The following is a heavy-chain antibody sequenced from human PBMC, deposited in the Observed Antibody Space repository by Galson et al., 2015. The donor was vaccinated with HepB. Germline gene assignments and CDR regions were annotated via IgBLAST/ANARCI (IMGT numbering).Heavy chain of an antibody. J-gene: IGHJ4*02. Sequence: SLRLSCAASGFTFTDHYMEWVRQAPGKGLEWVGRSRNKANSYTTEYAASVKGRFTISRDNANNLLFLQMNSLETGDTAVYYCTRKLDDKDGYWGRGILVIVSS. V-gene: IGHV3-72*01. CDR1: GFTFTDHY. CDR3: TRKLDDKDGY. D-gene: IGHD3-9*01. CDR2: SRNKANSYTT.